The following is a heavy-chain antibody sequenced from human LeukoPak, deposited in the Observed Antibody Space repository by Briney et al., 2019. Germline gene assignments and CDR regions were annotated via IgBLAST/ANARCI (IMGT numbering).Heavy chain of an antibody. D-gene: IGHD6-6*01. V-gene: IGHV3-30-3*01. J-gene: IGHJ4*02. CDR1: GFTFSCYA. Sequence: PGGSLRLSCAASGFTFSCYAMHWVRQAPGKGLEWVAVISYDGSNKYYADSVKGRFTISRDNSKNTLYLQMNSLRAEDTAVYYCVTTARAAHYWGQGTLVTVSS. CDR3: VTTARAAHY. CDR2: ISYDGSNK.